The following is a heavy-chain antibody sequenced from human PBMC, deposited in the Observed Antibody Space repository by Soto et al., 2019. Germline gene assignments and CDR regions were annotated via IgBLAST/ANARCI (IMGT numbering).Heavy chain of an antibody. CDR3: AREDIGNYGPAGFDY. V-gene: IGHV4-59*01. CDR1: GGSISSYY. CDR2: IYYSGST. Sequence: QVQLQESGPGLVKPSETLSLTCTVSGGSISSYYWSWIRQPPGKGLEWIGYIYYSGSTNYNPSLKSRVTISVDTSKNQFSLKLSSVTAADTAVYYGAREDIGNYGPAGFDYWGQGTLVTVSS. J-gene: IGHJ4*02. D-gene: IGHD1-7*01.